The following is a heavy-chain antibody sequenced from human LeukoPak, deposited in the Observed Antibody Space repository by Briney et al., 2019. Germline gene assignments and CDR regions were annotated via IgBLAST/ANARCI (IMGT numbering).Heavy chain of an antibody. CDR1: GYTFTGYY. CDR3: ARDIVVVPAAPFRGDYYYYMDV. D-gene: IGHD2-2*01. Sequence: ASVKVSCKASGYTFTGYYMHWVRQAPGQGLEWMGWINPNSGGTNYAQKLQGRVTMTTDTSTSTAYMELRSLRSDDTAVYYCARDIVVVPAAPFRGDYYYYMDVWGKGTTVTVSS. CDR2: INPNSGGT. V-gene: IGHV1-2*02. J-gene: IGHJ6*03.